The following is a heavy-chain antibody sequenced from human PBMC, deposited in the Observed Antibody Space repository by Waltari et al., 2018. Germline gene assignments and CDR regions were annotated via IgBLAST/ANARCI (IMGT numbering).Heavy chain of an antibody. CDR2: ISYDGSNK. CDR3: AKDSAMASMDV. J-gene: IGHJ6*02. D-gene: IGHD5-18*01. CDR1: GFTFSSYG. Sequence: QVQLVESGGGVVHPGRSLRLSCAASGFTFSSYGLHCGRQAPGKGLEWVAVISYDGSNKYYAESVKGRFTISRDNSKNTLYLQMNSLRAEDTAVYYCAKDSAMASMDVWGQGTTVTVSS. V-gene: IGHV3-30*18.